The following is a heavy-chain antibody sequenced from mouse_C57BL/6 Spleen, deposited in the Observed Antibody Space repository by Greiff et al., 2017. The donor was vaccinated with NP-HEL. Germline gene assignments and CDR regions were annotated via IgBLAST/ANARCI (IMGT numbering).Heavy chain of an antibody. CDR1: GYTFTSYW. Sequence: QVQLQQPGAELVKPGASVKLSCKASGYTFTSYWMHWVKQRPGQGLEWIGMIHPNSGSTNYNEKFKSKATLTVDKSSSTAYMQLSSLTSEDSAVYYCARNDGSSHWGFAYWGQGTLVTVSA. CDR3: ARNDGSSHWGFAY. D-gene: IGHD1-1*01. V-gene: IGHV1-64*01. CDR2: IHPNSGST. J-gene: IGHJ3*01.